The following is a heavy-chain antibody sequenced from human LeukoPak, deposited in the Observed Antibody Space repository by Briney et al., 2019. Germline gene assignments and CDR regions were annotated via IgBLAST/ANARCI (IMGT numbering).Heavy chain of an antibody. CDR1: GFTFSSYG. D-gene: IGHD2-2*03. V-gene: IGHV3-30*18. CDR3: AKDGYCSSTSCYAGGNYYYYYGMDV. Sequence: GGSLRLSCAASGFTFSSYGMHWVRQAPGKGLEWVAVISYDGSNKYYADSVKGRFTISRDNSKNTLYLQMNSLRAEDTAVYYCAKDGYCSSTSCYAGGNYYYYYGMDVWAKGPRSPSP. J-gene: IGHJ6*02. CDR2: ISYDGSNK.